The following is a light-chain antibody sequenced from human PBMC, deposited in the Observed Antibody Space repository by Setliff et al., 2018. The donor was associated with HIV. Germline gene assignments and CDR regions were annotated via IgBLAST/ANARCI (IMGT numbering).Light chain of an antibody. CDR1: SSDVGGYYS. V-gene: IGLV2-14*03. J-gene: IGLJ1*01. CDR2: DVI. CDR3: SSYTRSGSTYV. Sequence: QSVLTQPASVSGSPGQSITISCTGISSDVGGYYSVSWYQQHPGKAPKLMIYDVINRPSGVSNRFSGSRSGNTASLTISGLQVEDEADYYCSSYTRSGSTYVFGTGTKVTVL.